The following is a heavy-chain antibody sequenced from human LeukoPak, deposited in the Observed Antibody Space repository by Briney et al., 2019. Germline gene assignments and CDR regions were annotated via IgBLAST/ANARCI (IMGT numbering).Heavy chain of an antibody. J-gene: IGHJ1*01. Sequence: PSETLSLTGTGSGGSISKYYWSSIRQPPGKGLEWIGYIYYSGSTYYNPSLRSRVAISVDTSKNQFSLNLNSLTAADTAVYYCASELSGTYGLFQHWGQGTLVTVSS. CDR2: IYYSGST. CDR3: ASELSGTYGLFQH. CDR1: GGSISKYY. D-gene: IGHD1-26*01. V-gene: IGHV4-59*01.